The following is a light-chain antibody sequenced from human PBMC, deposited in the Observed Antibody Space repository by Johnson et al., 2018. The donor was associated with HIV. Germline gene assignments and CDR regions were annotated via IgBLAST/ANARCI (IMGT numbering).Light chain of an antibody. CDR2: DNN. J-gene: IGLJ1*01. V-gene: IGLV1-51*01. CDR1: SSNIVNSY. CDR3: GTWDSSLRVGF. Sequence: QSVLTQPPSVSAAPGQKVTISCSGSSSNIVNSYVCWYQQLPGTAPKLLIYDNNKRPSGIPDRFSGSKSGTSATLGITGLQTGDEADYYCGTWDSSLRVGFFGTGTKVTVL.